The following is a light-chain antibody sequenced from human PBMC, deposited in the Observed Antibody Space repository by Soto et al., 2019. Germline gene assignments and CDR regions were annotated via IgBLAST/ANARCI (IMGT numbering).Light chain of an antibody. CDR1: SSDVGGYNY. J-gene: IGLJ2*01. V-gene: IGLV2-14*01. CDR2: EVS. Sequence: QSALTQPASVSGSPGQSITISCTGTSSDVGGYNYVSWYQQHPGKAPKLMIYEVSNRPSGVSNRFSGSKSGNTASLTISGRQAEDEADYYCSSYTSSATPVVFGGGIKLTVL. CDR3: SSYTSSATPVV.